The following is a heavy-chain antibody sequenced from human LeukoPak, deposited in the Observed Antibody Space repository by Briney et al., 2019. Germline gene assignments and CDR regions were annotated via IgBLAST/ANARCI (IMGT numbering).Heavy chain of an antibody. CDR2: ISGSGGST. J-gene: IGHJ4*02. CDR3: AKERGVRGSGSYFFDY. CDR1: GFTFSNYA. V-gene: IGHV3-23*01. D-gene: IGHD3-10*01. Sequence: GGPLRLSCAASGFTFSNYAMSWVRQAPGKGLEWVSAISGSGGSTYYADSVKGRFTISRDNSKNTLYLQMNSLRAEDTAVYYCAKERGVRGSGSYFFDYWGQGTLVTVSS.